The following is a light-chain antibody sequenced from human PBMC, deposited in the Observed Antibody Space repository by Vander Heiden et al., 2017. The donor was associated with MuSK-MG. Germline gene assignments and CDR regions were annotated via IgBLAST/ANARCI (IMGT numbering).Light chain of an antibody. CDR2: EVS. CDR1: SSDVGGYNY. Sequence: QSALTQPASVSGSPGQSITISCTGTSSDVGGYNYVSWYQQHPGKAPKLMIFEVSNRPAGVSKRFSGSTSGNTASPTISGLQAEDEADYYCSSYTSSSTRLFVFGTGTKVTVL. J-gene: IGLJ1*01. V-gene: IGLV2-14*01. CDR3: SSYTSSSTRLFV.